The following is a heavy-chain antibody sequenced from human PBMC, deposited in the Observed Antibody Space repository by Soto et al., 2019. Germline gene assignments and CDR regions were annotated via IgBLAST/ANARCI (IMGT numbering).Heavy chain of an antibody. CDR3: AKNSETYGDSKYDS. J-gene: IGHJ4*02. D-gene: IGHD4-17*01. CDR2: IRGSGGTT. V-gene: IGHV3-23*01. CDR1: GFTFNNYA. Sequence: TGESLRLSCAASGFTFNNYAMSWVRQAPGKGLEWVSSIRGSGGTTYYADSVKGRFTISRDNSKSALYLQMNSLRAEDTAVYYCAKNSETYGDSKYDSWGQGTLVTVSS.